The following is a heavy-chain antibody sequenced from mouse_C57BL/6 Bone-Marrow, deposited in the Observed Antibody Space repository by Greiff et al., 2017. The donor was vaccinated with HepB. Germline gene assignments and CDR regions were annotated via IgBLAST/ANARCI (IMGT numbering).Heavy chain of an antibody. J-gene: IGHJ4*01. D-gene: IGHD3-2*02. CDR3: ARTGSGYLGAMDY. CDR2: ISYDGSN. Sequence: EVQLVESGPGLVKPSQSLSLTCSVTGYSITSGYYWNWIRQFPGNKLEWMGYISYDGSNNYNPSLKNRISITRDTSKNQFCLKLNSVTTEDTATYYCARTGSGYLGAMDYWGQGTSVTVSS. CDR1: GYSITSGYY. V-gene: IGHV3-6*01.